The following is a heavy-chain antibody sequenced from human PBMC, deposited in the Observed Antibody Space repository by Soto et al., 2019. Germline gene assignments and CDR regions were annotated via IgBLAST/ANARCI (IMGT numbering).Heavy chain of an antibody. J-gene: IGHJ4*02. CDR2: INAGNGNT. V-gene: IGHV1-3*01. CDR3: ATASLRYFDWYGFDY. Sequence: ASVKVSCKASGYTFTSYAMHWVRQAPGQGLEWMGWINAGNGNTKYSQKFQGRVTITRDTSASTAYMELSSLRSEDTAVYYCATASLRYFDWYGFDYWGQGTLVTVSS. D-gene: IGHD3-9*01. CDR1: GYTFTSYA.